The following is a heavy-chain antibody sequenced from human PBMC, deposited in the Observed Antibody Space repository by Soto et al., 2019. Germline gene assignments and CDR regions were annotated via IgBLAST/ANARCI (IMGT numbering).Heavy chain of an antibody. Sequence: ASVKVSCKVSGYTLTELSMHWVRQAPGKGLEWMGGFDPEDGETIYAQKFQGRVTMTEDTSTDTAYMELSSLRSEDTAVYYCATAAMVRGVSHIYYYYMDVWGKGTTVTVSS. CDR2: FDPEDGET. V-gene: IGHV1-24*01. CDR1: GYTLTELS. D-gene: IGHD3-10*01. CDR3: ATAAMVRGVSHIYYYYMDV. J-gene: IGHJ6*03.